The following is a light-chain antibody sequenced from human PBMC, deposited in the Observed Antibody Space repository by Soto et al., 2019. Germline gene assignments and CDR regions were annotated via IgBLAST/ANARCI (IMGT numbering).Light chain of an antibody. CDR2: DVN. Sequence: QSVLTPPASVSGSPGQSNATSRTGTPSDVGSYYSVSCYQQYPGKASKLMIHDVNNRPSGISDRFSGSKSGNTASLSISGLQTEDEADYYCSSFTSSTSYVFGTGTKVTVL. CDR3: SSFTSSTSYV. CDR1: PSDVGSYYS. V-gene: IGLV2-14*03. J-gene: IGLJ1*01.